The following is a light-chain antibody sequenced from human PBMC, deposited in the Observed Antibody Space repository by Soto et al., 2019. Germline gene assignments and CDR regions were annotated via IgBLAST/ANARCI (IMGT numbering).Light chain of an antibody. CDR2: EVS. J-gene: IGLJ2*01. CDR1: SSDVGGYNY. CDR3: SSYAGSNNFVV. Sequence: QSALTQPASVSGSPGQSITISCTGTSSDVGGYNYVSWYQQLLGEAPKLIIYEVSNRPSGVSNRFSGSKSGNTASLTISGLQAEDEADYYCSSYAGSNNFVVFGGGTKLTVL. V-gene: IGLV2-14*01.